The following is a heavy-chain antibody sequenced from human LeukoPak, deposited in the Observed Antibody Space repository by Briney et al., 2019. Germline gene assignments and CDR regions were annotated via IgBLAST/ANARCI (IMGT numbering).Heavy chain of an antibody. CDR1: GGSIGTGDFY. CDR3: ARHLSYSSSWYRARGYFDY. CDR2: INHSGST. D-gene: IGHD6-13*01. Sequence: PSETLSLTCSVSGGSIGTGDFYWSWIRQPPGKGREWIGEINHSGSTNYNPSLKSRVTISVDTSKNQFSLKLSSVTAADTAVYYCARHLSYSSSWYRARGYFDYWGQGTLVTVSS. J-gene: IGHJ4*02. V-gene: IGHV4-39*01.